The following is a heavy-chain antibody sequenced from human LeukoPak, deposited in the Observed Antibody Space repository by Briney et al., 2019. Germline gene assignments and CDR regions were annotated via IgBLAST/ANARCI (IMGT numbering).Heavy chain of an antibody. J-gene: IGHJ3*02. Sequence: GASVKVSCKASGYTFTSYGISWVRQAPGQGLEWMGWISAYNGNTNYAQKFQGRVTMTRDTSTSTVYMELSSLRSEDTAVYYCARGVAARPGGNAFDIWGQGTMVTVSS. CDR1: GYTFTSYG. D-gene: IGHD6-6*01. V-gene: IGHV1-18*01. CDR2: ISAYNGNT. CDR3: ARGVAARPGGNAFDI.